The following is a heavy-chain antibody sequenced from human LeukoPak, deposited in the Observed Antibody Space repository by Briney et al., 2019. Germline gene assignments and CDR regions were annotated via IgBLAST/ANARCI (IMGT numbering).Heavy chain of an antibody. CDR1: GGSISSGSYY. J-gene: IGHJ4*02. CDR3: ARFTQYSGYADQ. V-gene: IGHV4-61*01. D-gene: IGHD5-12*01. CDR2: IYYSGST. Sequence: SQTLSLTCTVSGGSISSGSYYWSWIRQPPGKGLEWIGNIYYSGSTNYNPSLKSRVTISVDTSKNQFSLKLSSVTAADTAVFYCARFTQYSGYADQWGQGTLVTVSS.